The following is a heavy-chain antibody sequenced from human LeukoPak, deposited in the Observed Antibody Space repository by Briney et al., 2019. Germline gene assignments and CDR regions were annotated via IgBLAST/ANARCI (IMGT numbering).Heavy chain of an antibody. CDR2: IIGSGGST. CDR3: AKVIYYGSENVDF. Sequence: GGSLRLSCAASGFTFSSYAMSWVRQAPGKGLEWVSSIIGSGGSTYYADSVNGRFTTSRGNSKNTLYLQINSLRAEDTALYYCAKVIYYGSENVDFWGQGTLVTVSS. J-gene: IGHJ4*02. D-gene: IGHD3-10*01. V-gene: IGHV3-23*01. CDR1: GFTFSSYA.